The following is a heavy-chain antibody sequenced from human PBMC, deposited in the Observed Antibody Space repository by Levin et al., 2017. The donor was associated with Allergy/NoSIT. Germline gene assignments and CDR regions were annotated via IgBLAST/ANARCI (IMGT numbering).Heavy chain of an antibody. J-gene: IGHJ5*02. D-gene: IGHD2-2*01. V-gene: IGHV3-74*01. Sequence: GESLKISGAASGFTFSNYWRHWVRQAPGKGLVWVSHINSDGSNTNYADSVKGRFTISRDNAKNTLYLQMNSLRDEDTAVYYCARGGCSSTSWLDNWGQGTLVTVSP. CDR1: GFTFSNYW. CDR2: INSDGSNT. CDR3: ARGGCSSTSWLDN.